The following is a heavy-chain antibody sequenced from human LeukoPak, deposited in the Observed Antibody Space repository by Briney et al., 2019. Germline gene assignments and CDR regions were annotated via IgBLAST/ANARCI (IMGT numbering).Heavy chain of an antibody. CDR3: ARAGGSHRHYDFWSGYWNFDY. Sequence: ASVKVSCKASGYTFTSYDINWVRQATGQGLEWMGWMNPNSGNTGYAQKFQGRVTMTRNTSISTAYMELSSLRSEDTAVYYCARAGGSHRHYDFWSGYWNFDYWGQGTLVTVSS. D-gene: IGHD3-3*01. V-gene: IGHV1-8*01. CDR2: MNPNSGNT. CDR1: GYTFTSYD. J-gene: IGHJ4*02.